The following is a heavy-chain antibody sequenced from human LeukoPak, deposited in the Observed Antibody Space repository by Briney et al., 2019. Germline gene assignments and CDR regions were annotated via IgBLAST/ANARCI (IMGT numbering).Heavy chain of an antibody. J-gene: IGHJ4*02. V-gene: IGHV3-53*01. CDR1: GFTFSDYY. CDR2: IYSGGST. CDR3: ARRGY. D-gene: IGHD2-15*01. Sequence: GGSLRLSCAASGFTFSDYYMSWIRQAPGKGLEWVSVIYSGGSTYYADSVKGRFTISRDNSKNTLYLQMNSLRAEDTAVYYCARRGYWGQGTLVTVSS.